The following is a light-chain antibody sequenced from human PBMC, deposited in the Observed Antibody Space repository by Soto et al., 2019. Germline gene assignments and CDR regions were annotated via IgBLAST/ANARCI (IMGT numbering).Light chain of an antibody. CDR3: QQSHSTPLT. CDR2: GAS. J-gene: IGKJ4*01. Sequence: DIRMTQSPSSLSASVGDRVTITCRASLRISKYLNWYQQEPGKAPKLLIFGASTLQSGVPSRFSGSGSGTEFTLTINSLQPEDSATYYCQQSHSTPLTFGGGTKLEIK. CDR1: LRISKY. V-gene: IGKV1-39*01.